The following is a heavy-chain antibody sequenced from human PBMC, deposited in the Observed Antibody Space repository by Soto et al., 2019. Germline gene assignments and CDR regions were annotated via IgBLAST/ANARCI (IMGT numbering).Heavy chain of an antibody. D-gene: IGHD3-10*01. CDR1: GFTFTNYG. J-gene: IGHJ6*02. V-gene: IGHV3-30*18. CDR3: AKDIALVRGVIIDLDV. CDR2: ISYDGDTK. Sequence: GGSLRLSCAASGFTFTNYGMHWVRQAPGKGLEWVTVISYDGDTKYYAESVKGRFTISRDNFKNTLYLQMNSLRAEDTAVYYCAKDIALVRGVIIDLDVWGQGTTVTVSS.